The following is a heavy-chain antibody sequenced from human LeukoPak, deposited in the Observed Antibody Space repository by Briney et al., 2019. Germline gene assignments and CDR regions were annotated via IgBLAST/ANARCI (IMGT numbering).Heavy chain of an antibody. V-gene: IGHV4-59*08. D-gene: IGHD3-22*01. CDR1: GGSISSYY. J-gene: IGHJ4*02. CDR2: IYYSGST. CDR3: ARSVDSSGYYSN. Sequence: SETLSLTCTVSGGSISSYYWSWIRQPPGKGLEWIGYIYYSGSTNYNPSLKCRVTISVDTSKNQFSLKLSSVTAADTAVYYCARSVDSSGYYSNWGQGTLVTVSS.